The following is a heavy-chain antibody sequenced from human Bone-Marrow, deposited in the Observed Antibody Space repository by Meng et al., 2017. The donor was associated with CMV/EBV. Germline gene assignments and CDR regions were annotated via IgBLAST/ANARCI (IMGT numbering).Heavy chain of an antibody. CDR1: GFTFSSYS. CDR3: ANLGGDYDSSGYQMLRGGTFDY. J-gene: IGHJ4*02. D-gene: IGHD3-22*01. CDR2: ISSSSSYI. V-gene: IGHV3-21*01. Sequence: GESLKISCAASGFTFSSYSMNWVRQAPGKGLEWVSSISSSSSYIYYADSVKGRFTISRDNAKNSLYLQMNSLRAEDTAVYYCANLGGDYDSSGYQMLRGGTFDYWGQGTLVTVAS.